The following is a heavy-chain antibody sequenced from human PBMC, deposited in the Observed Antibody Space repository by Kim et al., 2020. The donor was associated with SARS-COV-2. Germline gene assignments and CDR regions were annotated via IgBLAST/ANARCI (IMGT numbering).Heavy chain of an antibody. Sequence: GGSLRLSCAASGFTFSSYDMHWVRQATGKGLEWVSAIGIPGDTYYPGSVKGRFIISRENAKNSFYLQMNSLRAGDTAMYYCARGSVAAFDLWGQGTMVTVSS. CDR3: ARGSVAAFDL. CDR2: IGIPGDT. J-gene: IGHJ3*01. V-gene: IGHV3-13*01. D-gene: IGHD1-26*01. CDR1: GFTFSSYD.